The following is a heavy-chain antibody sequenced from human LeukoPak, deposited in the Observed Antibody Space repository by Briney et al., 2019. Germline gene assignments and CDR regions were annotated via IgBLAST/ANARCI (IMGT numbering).Heavy chain of an antibody. D-gene: IGHD1-1*01. J-gene: IGHJ5*02. CDR1: GFTVSSYY. CDR2: IYSGGST. Sequence: PGGSLRLSCAASGFTVSSYYMSWVRQAPGKGLEWVSVIYSGGSTYYADSVKGRFTISRDNSKNTLYLQMDSLRSDDTAVYYCAKSSAGITWFDPWGQGTLVTVSS. V-gene: IGHV3-66*01. CDR3: AKSSAGITWFDP.